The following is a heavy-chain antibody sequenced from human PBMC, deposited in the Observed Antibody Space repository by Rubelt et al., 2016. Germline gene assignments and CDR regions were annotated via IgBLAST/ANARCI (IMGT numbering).Heavy chain of an antibody. V-gene: IGHV3-48*01. J-gene: IGHJ6*02. Sequence: YYADSVKGRFTISRDNAKNSLYLQMNSLRAEDTAVYYCARDGSRGVLRFLEWLPKDYYYYGMGVWGQGTTVTVSS. CDR3: ARDGSRGVLRFLEWLPKDYYYYGMGV. D-gene: IGHD3-3*01.